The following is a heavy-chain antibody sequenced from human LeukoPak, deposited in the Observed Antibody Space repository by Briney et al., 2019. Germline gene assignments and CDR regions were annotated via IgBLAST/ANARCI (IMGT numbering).Heavy chain of an antibody. CDR1: GGSFSGYY. D-gene: IGHD6-13*01. CDR2: INHSGST. V-gene: IGHV4-34*01. J-gene: IGHJ4*02. CDR3: ARGTSWYSSSWNEKYYFDY. Sequence: SETLSLTCAVYGGSFSGYYWSWIRQPPGKGLEWIGEINHSGSTNYNPSLKSRVTISVDTSKNQFSLKLSSVTAADTAVYYCARGTSWYSSSWNEKYYFDYWGQGTLVTVSS.